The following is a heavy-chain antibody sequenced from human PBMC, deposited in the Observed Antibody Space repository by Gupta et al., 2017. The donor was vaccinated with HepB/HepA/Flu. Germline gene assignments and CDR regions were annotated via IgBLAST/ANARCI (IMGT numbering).Heavy chain of an antibody. Sequence: EVQLVESGGNFVQPGGSLRLSCVASGFTFSNYLMHWVRQAPGKGLVWVSRTENDGSRTDYADSVKGRFTVSRDNAKNTLYLQMDSLRVEDTAIYYCARDHNWGLFDYWGQGTLVTVS. V-gene: IGHV3-74*01. CDR3: ARDHNWGLFDY. J-gene: IGHJ4*02. D-gene: IGHD7-27*01. CDR1: GFTFSNYL. CDR2: TENDGSRT.